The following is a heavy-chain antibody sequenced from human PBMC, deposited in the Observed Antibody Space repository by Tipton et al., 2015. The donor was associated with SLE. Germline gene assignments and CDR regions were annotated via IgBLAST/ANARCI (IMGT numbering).Heavy chain of an antibody. D-gene: IGHD3-10*01. Sequence: GLVKPSETLSLSCAVSGGSSSGYFWSWIRQPPGKGLEWIGEINHTGSTNYNPSLKSRVTISVDTSKNQFSLKLSSVTAADMAVYYCASGDYFDYWGQGTLVTVSS. CDR3: ASGDYFDY. J-gene: IGHJ4*02. CDR2: INHTGST. CDR1: GGSSSGYF. V-gene: IGHV4-34*01.